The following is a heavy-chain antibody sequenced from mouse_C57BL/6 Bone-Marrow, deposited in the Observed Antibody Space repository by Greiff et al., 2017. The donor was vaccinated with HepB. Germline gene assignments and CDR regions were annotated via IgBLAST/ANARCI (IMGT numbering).Heavy chain of an antibody. V-gene: IGHV5-4*01. CDR3: ARLITTNY. J-gene: IGHJ2*01. Sequence: VQLKESGGGLVKPGGSLKLSCAASGFTFSSYAMSWVRQTPEKRLEWVATISDGGSYTYYPDNVKGRFTISRDNAKNNLYLQMSHLKSEDTAMYYCARLITTNYWGQGTTLTVSS. D-gene: IGHD2-4*01. CDR2: ISDGGSYT. CDR1: GFTFSSYA.